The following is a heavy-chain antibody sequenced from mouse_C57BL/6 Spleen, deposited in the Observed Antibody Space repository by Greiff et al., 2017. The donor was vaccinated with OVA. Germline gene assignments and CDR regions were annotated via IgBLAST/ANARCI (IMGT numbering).Heavy chain of an antibody. Sequence: EVKLMESGGDLVKPGGSLKLSCAASGFTFSSYGMSWVRQTPDKRLEWVATISSGGSYTYYPDSVKGRFTISRDNAKNTLYLQMSSLKSEDTAMYYCARLLGAMDYWGQGTSVTVSS. CDR2: ISSGGSYT. CDR3: ARLLGAMDY. D-gene: IGHD3-3*01. J-gene: IGHJ4*01. V-gene: IGHV5-6*01. CDR1: GFTFSSYG.